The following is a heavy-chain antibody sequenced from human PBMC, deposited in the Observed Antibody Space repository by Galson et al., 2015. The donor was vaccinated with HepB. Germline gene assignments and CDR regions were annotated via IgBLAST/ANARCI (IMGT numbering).Heavy chain of an antibody. V-gene: IGHV6-1*01. CDR1: GDSVSSNSAA. CDR3: ARVEGKLAMVRPFDY. Sequence: CAISGDSVSSNSAAWNWIRQSPSRGLEWLGRTYYRSKWYNDYAVSVKSRITINPDTSKSQFSLQLNSVTPEDTAVYYCARVEGKLAMVRPFDYWGQGTLVTVSS. J-gene: IGHJ4*02. CDR2: TYYRSKWYN. D-gene: IGHD3-10*01.